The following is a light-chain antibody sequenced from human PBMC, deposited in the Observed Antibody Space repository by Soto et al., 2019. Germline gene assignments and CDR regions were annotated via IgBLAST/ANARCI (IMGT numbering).Light chain of an antibody. CDR2: DAS. J-gene: IGKJ2*01. CDR1: QSVSHW. Sequence: GDRVTITCRASQSVSHWLAWYQQKPGKAPKALIYDASTLETGVPSRFSGSVSGTDFTLTISSLQPDDFATYYCQQYNSYQYTFGQGTKLEMK. V-gene: IGKV1-5*01. CDR3: QQYNSYQYT.